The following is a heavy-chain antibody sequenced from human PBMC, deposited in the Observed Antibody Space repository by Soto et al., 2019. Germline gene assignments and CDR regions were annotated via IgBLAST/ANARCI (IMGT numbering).Heavy chain of an antibody. D-gene: IGHD3-9*01. CDR1: GGSISSGGYY. Sequence: SETLSLTCTVSGGSISSGGYYWSWIRQHPGKGLEWIGYIYYSGSTNYNPSLKSRVTISVDTSKNQFSLKLSSVTAADTAVYYCASLYDILTGYYRLDFDYWGQGTLVTVSS. CDR3: ASLYDILTGYYRLDFDY. CDR2: IYYSGST. J-gene: IGHJ4*02. V-gene: IGHV4-39*01.